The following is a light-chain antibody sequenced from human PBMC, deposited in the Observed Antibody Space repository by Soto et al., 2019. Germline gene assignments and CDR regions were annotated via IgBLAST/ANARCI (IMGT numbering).Light chain of an antibody. CDR2: ESS. V-gene: IGKV3-11*01. Sequence: EIVLTQSPATLSLSPGERATLSCRASQSVDNYLDWYQQKPGQAPRLLIYESSNRATGIPARFSGSGSGTDFSLTISSLEPEDFAVYSCQQRSTWPQTFGQGTKVDIK. J-gene: IGKJ1*01. CDR1: QSVDNY. CDR3: QQRSTWPQT.